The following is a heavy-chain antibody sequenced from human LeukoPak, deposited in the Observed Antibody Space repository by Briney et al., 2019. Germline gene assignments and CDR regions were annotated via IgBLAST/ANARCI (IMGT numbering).Heavy chain of an antibody. Sequence: PGGALRLSCVASGLTFVDYPLHWVRQARGRDVEGVSGISWNSGTIGYADSVKGRFTISRDKAKNSLYLQMKSLRAEDTALYYCAKDHTTGYSYETVYFDYWGQGTLVTVSS. CDR1: GLTFVDYP. J-gene: IGHJ4*02. V-gene: IGHV3-9*01. CDR3: AKDHTTGYSYETVYFDY. CDR2: ISWNSGTI. D-gene: IGHD5-18*01.